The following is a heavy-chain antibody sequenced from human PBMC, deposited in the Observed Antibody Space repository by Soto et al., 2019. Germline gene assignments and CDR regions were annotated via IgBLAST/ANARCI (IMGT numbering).Heavy chain of an antibody. CDR3: ARHDYYYDSSGYYYDPAPPHPFDY. D-gene: IGHD3-22*01. V-gene: IGHV4-59*08. CDR1: GGSFSPNY. J-gene: IGHJ4*02. CDR2: IYYGGTT. Sequence: SETLSLTCTLSGGSFSPNYWAWIRQPPGKGLEWIGYIYYGGTTSYNPSLKGRVTITLDTSKNQFSLKLSSVTAADTAVYYCARHDYYYDSSGYYYDPAPPHPFDYWGQGTLVTGSS.